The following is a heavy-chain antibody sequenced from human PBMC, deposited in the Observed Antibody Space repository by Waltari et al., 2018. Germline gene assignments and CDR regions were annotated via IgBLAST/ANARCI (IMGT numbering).Heavy chain of an antibody. CDR1: GFSLTHYY. V-gene: IGHV3-11*06. CDR2: IATTSKA. Sequence: QVQLVDSGGDLVRPGGSLTLSCAASGFSLTHYYMSWIRQAPGKGLEWISYIATTSKAKNADSVKGRFTISRDNANNSMYLHMNNVGVEDTAVYFCARAYGSTGDFDLWGQGTLVTVSS. CDR3: ARAYGSTGDFDL. J-gene: IGHJ4*02. D-gene: IGHD3-9*01.